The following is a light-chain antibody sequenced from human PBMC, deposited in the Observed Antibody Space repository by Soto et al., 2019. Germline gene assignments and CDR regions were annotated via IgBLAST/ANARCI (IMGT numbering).Light chain of an antibody. CDR2: EVT. Sequence: QSVLTQPASVSGSPGQSITISCTGTSSDIGGYNVVSWYQQHPRKAPKLIMYEVTNRPSGISDRFSASKSGNTASLTISGLQAEDEGDYYCSSYTRARTYVFGTGTKVTVL. CDR3: SSYTRARTYV. V-gene: IGLV2-14*01. CDR1: SSDIGGYNV. J-gene: IGLJ1*01.